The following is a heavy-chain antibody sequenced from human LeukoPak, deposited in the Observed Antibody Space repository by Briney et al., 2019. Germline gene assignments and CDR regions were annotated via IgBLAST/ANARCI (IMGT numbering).Heavy chain of an antibody. V-gene: IGHV3-30-3*01. J-gene: IGHJ6*02. CDR3: ARDLRTDYYYGMDV. CDR1: GFTFSSYW. CDR2: ISYDGSNK. D-gene: IGHD3/OR15-3a*01. Sequence: GGSLRLSCAASGFTFSSYWMHWVRQAPGKGLEWVAVISYDGSNKYYADSVKGRFTISRDNSKNTLYLQMNSLRAEDTAVYYCARDLRTDYYYGMDVWGQGTTVTVSS.